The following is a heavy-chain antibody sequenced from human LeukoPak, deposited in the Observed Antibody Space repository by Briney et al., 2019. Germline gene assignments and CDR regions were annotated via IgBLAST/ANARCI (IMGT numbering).Heavy chain of an antibody. D-gene: IGHD3-10*01. V-gene: IGHV1-46*01. CDR2: IDPSGGST. CDR1: GYTFTSYH. J-gene: IGHJ4*02. Sequence: ASVKVSCKASGYTFTSYHMHRVRPAPGQGLEWMGIIDPSGGSTSYAQKFQGRVTMTRDTSTSTVYMEVSNLRSEDTAVYYCARDQMAMVRGVNGYFDCWGQGTLVTVSS. CDR3: ARDQMAMVRGVNGYFDC.